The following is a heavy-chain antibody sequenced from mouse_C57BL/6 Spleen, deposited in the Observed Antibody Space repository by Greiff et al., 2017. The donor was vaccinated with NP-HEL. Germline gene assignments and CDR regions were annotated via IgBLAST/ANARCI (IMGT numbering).Heavy chain of an antibody. CDR3: AGTGTRGFAY. CDR1: GYTFTSYG. Sequence: VKQSCKASGYTFTSYGISWVKQRTGQGLEWIGEIYPRSGNTYYNEKFKGKATLTADKSSSTAYMELRSLTSEDSAVYFCAGTGTRGFAYWGQGTLVTVSA. D-gene: IGHD4-1*01. V-gene: IGHV1-81*01. J-gene: IGHJ3*01. CDR2: IYPRSGNT.